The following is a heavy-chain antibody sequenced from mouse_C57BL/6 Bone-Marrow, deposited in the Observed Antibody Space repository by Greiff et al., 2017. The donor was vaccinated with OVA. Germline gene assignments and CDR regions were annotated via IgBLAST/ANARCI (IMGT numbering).Heavy chain of an antibody. CDR2: INPNYGTT. V-gene: IGHV1-39*01. CDR3: ARRYYGTWYFDV. CDR1: GYSFTDYN. J-gene: IGHJ1*03. Sequence: EVQLQQSGPELVKPGASVKISCKASGYSFTDYNMNWVKQSNGKSLEWIGVINPNYGTTSYNQKFKGKAKLTVDQSSSTAYMQLNSLTSEDSSVYYCARRYYGTWYFDVWGTGTTVTGSS. D-gene: IGHD1-1*01.